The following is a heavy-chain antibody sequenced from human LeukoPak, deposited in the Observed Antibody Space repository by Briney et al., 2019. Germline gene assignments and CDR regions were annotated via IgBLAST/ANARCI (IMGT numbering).Heavy chain of an antibody. CDR1: GFTFSSYW. CDR2: INSDGSST. V-gene: IGHV3-74*01. Sequence: GGSLRLSCAASGFTFSSYWMHWVRQAPGKGLVWVSRINSDGSSTSYADSVKGRFTISRDNAKNSLYLQMNSLRAEDTALYYCAKDIVQYYDSSGYFDYWGQGTPVTVSS. J-gene: IGHJ4*02. D-gene: IGHD3-22*01. CDR3: AKDIVQYYDSSGYFDY.